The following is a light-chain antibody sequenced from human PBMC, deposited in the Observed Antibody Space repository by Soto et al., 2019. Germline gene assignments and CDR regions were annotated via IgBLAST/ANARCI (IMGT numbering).Light chain of an antibody. CDR2: YDD. J-gene: IGLJ1*01. V-gene: IGLV1-36*01. CDR1: SSNIGNNA. Sequence: QSVLTQPPSVSEAPRQRVTISCSGSSSNIGNNAVKWYQQVPGKAPKLLIYYDDLLPSGVSDRFSGSKSGTSASLAISGLQSEDEADYYCEAWDDGLNGYVFGTGTKLTVL. CDR3: EAWDDGLNGYV.